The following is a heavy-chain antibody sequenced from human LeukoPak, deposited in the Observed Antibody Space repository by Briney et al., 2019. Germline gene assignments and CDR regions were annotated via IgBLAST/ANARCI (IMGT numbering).Heavy chain of an antibody. Sequence: SQTLSLTCAISGDSVSGNSAAWNWSRQSSSRGLEWLGRTYYRSKWYYDYAVSVKGRISINPDTSKNQFSLQLNSVSPVDTAVYYCARGYDILTGYDNFYYYGMDVWGNGATVTVSS. CDR3: ARGYDILTGYDNFYYYGMDV. D-gene: IGHD3-9*01. CDR1: GDSVSGNSAA. CDR2: TYYRSKWYY. J-gene: IGHJ6*04. V-gene: IGHV6-1*01.